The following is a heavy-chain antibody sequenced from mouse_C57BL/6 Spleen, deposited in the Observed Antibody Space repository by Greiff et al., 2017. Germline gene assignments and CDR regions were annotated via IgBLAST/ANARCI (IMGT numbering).Heavy chain of an antibody. CDR1: GYTFTSYW. J-gene: IGHJ4*01. CDR2: IDPNSGGT. CDR3: ARYYGSSYYAMDY. V-gene: IGHV1-72*01. D-gene: IGHD1-1*01. Sequence: QVQLKQPGAELVKPGASVKLSCTASGYTFTSYWMHWVQQRPGRGLEWIGRIDPNSGGTKYNEKFKSKATLTVDKTSSTAYMQLSSLTSEDSAVYYCARYYGSSYYAMDYWGQGTSVTVSS.